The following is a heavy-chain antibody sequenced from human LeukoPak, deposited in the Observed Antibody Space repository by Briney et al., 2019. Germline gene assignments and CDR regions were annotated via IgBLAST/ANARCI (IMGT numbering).Heavy chain of an antibody. CDR3: TRAEGYCSGGSCYSDRFDP. J-gene: IGHJ5*02. CDR2: IRSKAYGGTT. CDR1: GFTFGDYA. Sequence: GSLRLSCTASGFTFGDYAMSWFRQAPGRGLEWVGFIRSKAYGGTTEYAASVKGRFTISRDDSKSIAYLQMNSLKTEDTAVYYCTRAEGYCSGGSCYSDRFDPWGQGTLVTVSS. V-gene: IGHV3-49*03. D-gene: IGHD2-15*01.